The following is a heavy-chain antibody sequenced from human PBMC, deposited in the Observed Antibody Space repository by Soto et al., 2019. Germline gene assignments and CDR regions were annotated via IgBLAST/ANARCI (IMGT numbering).Heavy chain of an antibody. CDR3: ARGYRGYDSSGYPVGGWFDP. CDR2: IYSGGST. V-gene: IGHV3-53*02. Sequence: EVQLVETGGGLIQPGGSLRLSCAASGFTVSSNYMGWVRQAPGKGLEWVSVIYSGGSTYYADSVKGRFTISRDNSKNTLYLQMNSLRAEDTAVYYCARGYRGYDSSGYPVGGWFDPWGQGTLVTVSS. D-gene: IGHD3-22*01. J-gene: IGHJ5*02. CDR1: GFTVSSNY.